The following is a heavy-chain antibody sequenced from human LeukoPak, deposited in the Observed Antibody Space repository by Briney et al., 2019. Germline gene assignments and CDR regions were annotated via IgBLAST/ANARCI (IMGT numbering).Heavy chain of an antibody. CDR1: GFTFSDYY. D-gene: IGHD6-19*01. V-gene: IGHV3-11*01. Sequence: PGGSLRLSCAASGFTFSDYYMSWIRQAPGKGLEWISYISSSGSTIYYADSVKGRFTISRDNAKNSLYLQMNSLRAEDTAVYYCARRRYSSYRLDYWGQGTLVTVSS. CDR2: ISSSGSTI. CDR3: ARRRYSSYRLDY. J-gene: IGHJ4*02.